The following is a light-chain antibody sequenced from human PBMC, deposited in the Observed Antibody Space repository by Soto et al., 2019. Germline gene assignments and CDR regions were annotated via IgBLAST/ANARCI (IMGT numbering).Light chain of an antibody. CDR1: QSVSSSY. CDR2: GAS. V-gene: IGKV3-20*01. CDR3: QPYGSSPPRT. Sequence: EIVLTQSPGTLSLSPGERATLSCRASQSVSSSYLAWYQQKPGQAPRLLIYGASSRATGIPDRFSGSGSGTDFTLTISILEPEDFAVYYCQPYGSSPPRTFGQGTKVEIK. J-gene: IGKJ1*01.